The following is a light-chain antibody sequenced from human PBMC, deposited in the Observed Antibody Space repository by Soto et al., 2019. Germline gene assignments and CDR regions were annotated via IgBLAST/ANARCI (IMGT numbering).Light chain of an antibody. J-gene: IGKJ2*01. V-gene: IGKV3-15*01. CDR1: QTVRSD. Sequence: VVMTQSPGTLSVSPGERATLSCRASQTVRSDLAWYQQKPGQAPRLLIYGASTRATGIPARFSGSGSGTEFALTISSLKSEDFAVYFCQQYNIWPYTFAQGTKLEIK. CDR2: GAS. CDR3: QQYNIWPYT.